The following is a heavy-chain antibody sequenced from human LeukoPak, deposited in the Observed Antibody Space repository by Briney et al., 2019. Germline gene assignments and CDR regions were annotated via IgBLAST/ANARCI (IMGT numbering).Heavy chain of an antibody. V-gene: IGHV3-53*01. CDR3: AKDLGRWPENWYFDL. CDR2: IYVDGRT. D-gene: IGHD4-23*01. Sequence: GGSLRLSCAASGFSVSSNYMTWVRQAPGKGLEWVAFIYVDGRTYYADSVKGRFTISRDNSKNTLYLQMNSLRAEDTAVYYCAKDLGRWPENWYFDLWGRGTLVTVSS. CDR1: GFSVSSNY. J-gene: IGHJ2*01.